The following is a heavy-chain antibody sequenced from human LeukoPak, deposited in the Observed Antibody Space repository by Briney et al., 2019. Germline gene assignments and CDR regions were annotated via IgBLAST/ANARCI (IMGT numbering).Heavy chain of an antibody. D-gene: IGHD3-16*02. CDR3: AKGFYDYVWGSYPS. CDR2: ISGSGDRT. Sequence: GGSLRLSCAASGFTFSNYAMSWVRQAPGKGLEWVSGISGSGDRTYYADSVKGRFTISRDNSKNTLYLQMNSLRAENTAVYYCAKGFYDYVWGSYPSWGQGTLVTVSS. CDR1: GFTFSNYA. J-gene: IGHJ5*02. V-gene: IGHV3-23*01.